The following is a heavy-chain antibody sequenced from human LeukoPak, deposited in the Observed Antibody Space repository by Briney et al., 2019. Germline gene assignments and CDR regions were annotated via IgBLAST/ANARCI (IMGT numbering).Heavy chain of an antibody. J-gene: IGHJ4*02. CDR2: IYYSGST. V-gene: IGHV4-59*08. Sequence: PSETLSLTCTVSGDSISSYCWSWIRQPPGKGLEWIGYIYYSGSTNYNPSLKSRVPISVYTSKNQFSLKLSSVTAADTAVYYCARLSPYDSGGYYSQFDCWGQGTLVTVSS. CDR1: GDSISSYC. D-gene: IGHD3-22*01. CDR3: ARLSPYDSGGYYSQFDC.